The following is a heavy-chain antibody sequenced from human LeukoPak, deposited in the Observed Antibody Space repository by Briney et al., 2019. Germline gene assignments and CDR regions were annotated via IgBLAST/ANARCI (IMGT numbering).Heavy chain of an antibody. V-gene: IGHV4-39*01. CDR3: GSTLLNFDY. D-gene: IGHD2-15*01. CDR1: GGSISSSSYY. Sequence: SETLSLTCTVSGGSISSSSYYWGWIRQPPGKGLEWIGSIYYSGSTHYNPSLKSRVTISVDTSKNQFSLKLSSVTAADTAVYYCGSTLLNFDYWGQGTLVTVSS. CDR2: IYYSGST. J-gene: IGHJ4*02.